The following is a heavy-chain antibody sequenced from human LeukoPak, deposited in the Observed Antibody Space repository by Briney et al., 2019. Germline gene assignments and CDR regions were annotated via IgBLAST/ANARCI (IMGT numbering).Heavy chain of an antibody. CDR3: AMAYSSSWYVFDY. D-gene: IGHD6-13*01. Sequence: GGSLRLSCAASGFTFSSYGMHWVRQAPGKGLEWVAAISYDGSNKYYADSVKGRFTISRDNSKNTLYLQMNSLRAEDTAVYYCAMAYSSSWYVFDYWGQGTLVTVSS. J-gene: IGHJ4*02. V-gene: IGHV3-30*03. CDR2: ISYDGSNK. CDR1: GFTFSSYG.